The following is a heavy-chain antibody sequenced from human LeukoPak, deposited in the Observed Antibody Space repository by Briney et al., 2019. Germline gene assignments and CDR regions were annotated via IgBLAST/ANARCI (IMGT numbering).Heavy chain of an antibody. D-gene: IGHD3-22*01. J-gene: IGHJ3*02. CDR2: IYYSGST. CDR1: VGSISSYY. Sequence: SETLSLTCAFSVGSISSYYWSWIRQPPGKGLEWIGYIYYSGSTNYNPSLKSRVTLSVDTSKNQFSLKLSSVTAADTAVYYCARYYDYYDSSGYYFDIWDQGTMVTVSS. V-gene: IGHV4-59*01. CDR3: ARYYDYYDSSGYYFDI.